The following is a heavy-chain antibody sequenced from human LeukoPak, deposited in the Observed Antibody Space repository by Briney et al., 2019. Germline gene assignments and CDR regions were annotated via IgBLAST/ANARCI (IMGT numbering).Heavy chain of an antibody. CDR3: ARGEGYCSSPNCRGIGSRFDP. V-gene: IGHV3-21*01. CDR1: GFPFSTYT. Sequence: GGSLRLSCAGSGFPFSTYTMNWVRQAPGKGLEWVSSIGSSSSHIYYAGSVKGRFTASRDNAKNSLYLQMNSLGVEDTAVYFCARGEGYCSSPNCRGIGSRFDPWGQGTLVTVSS. CDR2: IGSSSSHI. J-gene: IGHJ5*02. D-gene: IGHD2-2*01.